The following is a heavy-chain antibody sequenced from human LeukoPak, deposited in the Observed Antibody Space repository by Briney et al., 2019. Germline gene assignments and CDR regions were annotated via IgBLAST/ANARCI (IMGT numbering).Heavy chain of an antibody. Sequence: GESLKISCKGSGYSFTSYWIGWVRLMPGKGLEWMGIIYPGDSDTRYSPSFQGQVIISADKSISTAYLQWSGLKASDTAMYYCARSSFGSGSSGYYYNYYMDVWGKGATVTVSS. CDR3: ARSSFGSGSSGYYYNYYMDV. CDR1: GYSFTSYW. D-gene: IGHD3-22*01. J-gene: IGHJ6*03. V-gene: IGHV5-51*01. CDR2: IYPGDSDT.